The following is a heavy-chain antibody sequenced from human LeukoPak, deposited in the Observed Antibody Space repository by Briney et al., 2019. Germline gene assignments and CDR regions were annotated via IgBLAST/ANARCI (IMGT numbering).Heavy chain of an antibody. CDR2: ITGSGSKT. CDR3: AKATGYDYGSWFDP. CDR1: GFTFSTYA. J-gene: IGHJ5*02. V-gene: IGHV3-23*01. D-gene: IGHD5-12*01. Sequence: GGSLRLSCAASGFTFSTYAMSWVRQAPGKGLEWVSQITGSGSKTYYADSVKGRFTISRDESKKMLYLQMDSLRAQDTAVYYCAKATGYDYGSWFDPWGQGTLVTVSS.